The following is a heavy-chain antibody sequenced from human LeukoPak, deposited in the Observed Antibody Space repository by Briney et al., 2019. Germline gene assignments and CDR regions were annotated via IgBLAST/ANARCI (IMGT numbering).Heavy chain of an antibody. CDR3: AVYSSSWYRYFDL. V-gene: IGHV4-61*01. J-gene: IGHJ2*01. D-gene: IGHD6-13*01. Sequence: SETLSLTCTVSGGSVSSGSYYWSWIRQPPGKGLEWIGYIYYSGSTYYNPSLKSRVTISVDTSKNQFSLKLSSVTAADTAVYYCAVYSSSWYRYFDLWGRGTLVTVSS. CDR1: GGSVSSGSYY. CDR2: IYYSGST.